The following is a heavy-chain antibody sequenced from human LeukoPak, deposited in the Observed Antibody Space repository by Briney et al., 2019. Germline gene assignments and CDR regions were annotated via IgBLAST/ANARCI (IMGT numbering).Heavy chain of an antibody. V-gene: IGHV4-38-2*02. CDR2: IYHSGST. CDR3: ARDGGAVALTPFDP. D-gene: IGHD6-19*01. Sequence: PSETLSLTCTVSGYSISSGYYWGWIRQPLGKGLEWIGSIYHSGSTYYNPSLKSRVTISVDTSKNQFSLKLSSVTAADTAVYYCARDGGAVALTPFDPWGQGTLVTVSS. J-gene: IGHJ5*02. CDR1: GYSISSGYY.